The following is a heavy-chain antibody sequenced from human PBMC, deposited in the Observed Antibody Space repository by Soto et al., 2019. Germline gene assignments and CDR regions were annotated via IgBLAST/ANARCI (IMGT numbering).Heavy chain of an antibody. J-gene: IGHJ5*02. CDR2: ISSSSSYI. CDR3: ARDLGYSSSLGEFDP. V-gene: IGHV3-21*01. Sequence: GGSLRLSCAASGFTFSSYSMNWVRQAPGKGLEWVSSISSSSSYIYYADSVKGRFTISRDNAKNSLYLQMNSLRAEDTAVYYCARDLGYSSSLGEFDPWGQGTLVTVSS. CDR1: GFTFSSYS. D-gene: IGHD6-6*01.